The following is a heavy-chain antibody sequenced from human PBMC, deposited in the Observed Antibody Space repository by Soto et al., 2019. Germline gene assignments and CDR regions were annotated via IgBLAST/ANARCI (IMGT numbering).Heavy chain of an antibody. CDR3: AKGAYSSSLDEEAFDI. J-gene: IGHJ3*02. CDR2: ISWNSGPI. CDR1: GFIFADYA. V-gene: IGHV3-9*01. Sequence: EVQLVESGGGLVQPGRSLRLSCTASGFIFADYAMNWVRQAPGKGLEWVSGISWNSGPIGYADSVKGRFAISRDNAKKYLYLQMNSRGVEDTALYYCAKGAYSSSLDEEAFDIWGQGTMVTVSS. D-gene: IGHD6-13*01.